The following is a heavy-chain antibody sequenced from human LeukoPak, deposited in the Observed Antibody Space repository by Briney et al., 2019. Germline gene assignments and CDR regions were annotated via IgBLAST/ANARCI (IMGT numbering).Heavy chain of an antibody. CDR3: ARLLIVGDTDFDY. CDR2: ISSRAATI. D-gene: IGHD1-26*01. Sequence: GGSLRLSCTASGFTFSSYEMTWVRQAPGKGLEWVSYISSRAATISYTDSVKGRFTIFRDNAKNSLYLQMNSLRAEDTAVYLCARLLIVGDTDFDYWGQGTLITVSS. CDR1: GFTFSSYE. V-gene: IGHV3-48*03. J-gene: IGHJ4*02.